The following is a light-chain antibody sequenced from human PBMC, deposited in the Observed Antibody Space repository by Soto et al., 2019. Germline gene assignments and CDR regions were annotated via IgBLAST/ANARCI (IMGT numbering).Light chain of an antibody. CDR3: QQDYNLPWT. CDR1: QSVSSN. CDR2: GAS. Sequence: EIVMTQSPATLSVSPGERATLSCRASQSVSSNLAWYQQKPGQAPRLLIYGASTRATGIPDRFSGSGSETDFTLTISSLQPEDFAVYYCQQDYNLPWTFGHGTKVDIK. V-gene: IGKV3-15*01. J-gene: IGKJ1*01.